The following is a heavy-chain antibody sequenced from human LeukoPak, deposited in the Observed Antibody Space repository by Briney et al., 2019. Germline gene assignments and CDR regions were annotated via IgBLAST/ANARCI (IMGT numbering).Heavy chain of an antibody. V-gene: IGHV3-21*01. D-gene: IGHD7-27*01. J-gene: IGHJ4*02. CDR1: GFTFSSYS. CDR3: ARDQDWGYFDY. Sequence: GGSLRLSCAASGFTFSSYSMNWVRQAPGKGLEWVSSISSSSSYIYYADSVKGRFTISRDNAKNSLYLQMNSLRAEGTAVYYCARDQDWGYFDYWGQGTLVTVSS. CDR2: ISSSSSYI.